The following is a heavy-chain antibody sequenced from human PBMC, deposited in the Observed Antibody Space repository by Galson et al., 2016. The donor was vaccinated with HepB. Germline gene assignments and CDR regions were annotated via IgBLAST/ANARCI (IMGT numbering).Heavy chain of an antibody. D-gene: IGHD4-11*01. Sequence: SLRLSCAASGFTFSNYAMSWVRQAPGKGPEWVSAISGVSDRTYHAGSMKDRFIISRDDSRNMLFIQLNSLRAEDTAIYYCAKESPYSNVRQYYLENWGLGTLVTVSS. J-gene: IGHJ4*01. CDR2: ISGVSDRT. CDR1: GFTFSNYA. V-gene: IGHV3-23*01. CDR3: AKESPYSNVRQYYLEN.